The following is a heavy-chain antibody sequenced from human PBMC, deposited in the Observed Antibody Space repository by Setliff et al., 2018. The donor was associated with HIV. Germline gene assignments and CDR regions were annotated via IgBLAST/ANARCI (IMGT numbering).Heavy chain of an antibody. CDR1: GGSFSGYY. CDR3: ARVARVHPFDP. CDR2: INDNGST. Sequence: NPSETLSLTCAVYGGSFSGYYWSWIRQPPGKGLEWIGEINDNGSTNYNPSLKSRVTISVDTSKNQFSLKLSSVTAADTAVYYCARVARVHPFDPWGQGTLVTVSS. J-gene: IGHJ5*02. V-gene: IGHV4-34*01.